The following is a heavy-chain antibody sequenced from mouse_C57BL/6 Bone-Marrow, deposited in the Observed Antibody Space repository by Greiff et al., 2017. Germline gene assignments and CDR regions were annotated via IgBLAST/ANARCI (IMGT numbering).Heavy chain of an antibody. D-gene: IGHD1-1*01. V-gene: IGHV1-59*01. Sequence: QVQLQQPGAELVRPGTSVKLSCKASGYTFTSYWMHWVKQRPGQGLEWIGVIDPSDSYTNYNQKFKGKATLTVDTSSSTAYMQLSSLTSEDSAVYYCAINYGSSSYYAMDYWGQGTSVTVSS. CDR3: AINYGSSSYYAMDY. CDR1: GYTFTSYW. CDR2: IDPSDSYT. J-gene: IGHJ4*01.